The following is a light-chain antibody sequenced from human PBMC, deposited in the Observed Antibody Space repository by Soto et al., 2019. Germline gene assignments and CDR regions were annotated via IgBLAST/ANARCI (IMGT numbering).Light chain of an antibody. CDR1: QSVGSI. CDR3: QQYNNWFT. Sequence: EGVMPQPAATSPVSPGERATLSSRASQSVGSILACYQQQPGQAPRLLMYGASTRVTGIPASFSGSGSGTEFTLTISSLQSEDVAVYYCQQYNNWFTFGQGTRLEI. J-gene: IGKJ5*01. CDR2: GAS. V-gene: IGKV3-15*01.